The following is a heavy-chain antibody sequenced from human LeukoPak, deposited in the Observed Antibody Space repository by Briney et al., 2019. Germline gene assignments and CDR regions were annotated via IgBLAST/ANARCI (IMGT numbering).Heavy chain of an antibody. CDR2: IYYSGSP. CDR3: ARIKTTVTTVYFDL. J-gene: IGHJ2*01. D-gene: IGHD4-17*01. CDR1: GASISSYY. V-gene: IGHV4-59*08. Sequence: SETLSLTCTVSGASISSYYWSWVRQPPGKGLEWIDFIYYSGSPNYNPSLKSRVTISVDTSKNQFSLKLSSVTAADTAVYYCARIKTTVTTVYFDLWGRGTPVTVSS.